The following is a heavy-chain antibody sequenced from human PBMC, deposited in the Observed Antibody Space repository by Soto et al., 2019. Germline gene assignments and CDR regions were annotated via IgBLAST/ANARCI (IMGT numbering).Heavy chain of an antibody. V-gene: IGHV3-21*01. J-gene: IGHJ4*02. D-gene: IGHD3-22*01. CDR1: GFTFSSYS. Sequence: PGGSLRLSCAASGFTFSSYSMNWVRQAPGKGLEWVSSISSSSSYIYYADSVKGRFTISRDNAKNSLYLQLNSLRAEDTAVYYCASHSNYHYDSSGYWFWGQGTLVTVSS. CDR3: ASHSNYHYDSSGYWF. CDR2: ISSSSSYI.